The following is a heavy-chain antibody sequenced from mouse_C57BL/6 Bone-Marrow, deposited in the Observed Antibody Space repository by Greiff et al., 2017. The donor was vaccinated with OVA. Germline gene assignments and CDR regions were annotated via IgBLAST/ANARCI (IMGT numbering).Heavy chain of an antibody. D-gene: IGHD1-1*01. CDR1: GYTFTSYW. CDR3: ATHHYDSSSYFDY. J-gene: IGHJ2*01. CDR2: IYPSDSAT. Sequence: VQLQQPGAELVRPGSSVKLSCKASGYTFTSYWMDWVKQRPGQGLEWIGNIYPSDSATHYHPKFKDKATLSVDNSSSTDYLQIRSLTSEDSAVYYSATHHYDSSSYFDYWGQGTTLTVSS. V-gene: IGHV1-61*01.